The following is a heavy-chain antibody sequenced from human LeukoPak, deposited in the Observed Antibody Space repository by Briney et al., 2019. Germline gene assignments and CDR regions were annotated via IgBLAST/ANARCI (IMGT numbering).Heavy chain of an antibody. Sequence: SSETLSLTCAVYGGSFSGYYWSWIRQPPGKGLEWIGEINHSGSTYYNPSLKSRVTISVDTSKNQFSLKLSFVTAADTAVYYCARGGRLSHGMDVWGQGTTVTVSS. D-gene: IGHD3-3*01. CDR3: ARGGRLSHGMDV. CDR1: GGSFSGYY. J-gene: IGHJ6*02. V-gene: IGHV4-34*09. CDR2: INHSGST.